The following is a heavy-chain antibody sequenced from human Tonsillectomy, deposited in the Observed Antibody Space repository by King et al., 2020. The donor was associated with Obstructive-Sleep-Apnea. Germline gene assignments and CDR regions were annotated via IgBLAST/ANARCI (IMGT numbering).Heavy chain of an antibody. CDR2: IYYSGTT. CDR1: GGSISSSSYY. CDR3: APTRPYFYYYYTMDV. D-gene: IGHD6-25*01. V-gene: IGHV4-39*07. Sequence: LQLQESGPGLVKPSETLSLTCSVSGGSISSSSYYWGWIRQPPGKGLEWIGSIYYSGTTYYNPSLKSRVTISVDTSKNQFSLRLTSVTAADTAVYYCAPTRPYFYYYYTMDVWGQGTTVTVSS. J-gene: IGHJ6*02.